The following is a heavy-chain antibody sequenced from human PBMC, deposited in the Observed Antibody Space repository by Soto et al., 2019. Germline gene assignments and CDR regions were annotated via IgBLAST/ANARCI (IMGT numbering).Heavy chain of an antibody. V-gene: IGHV4-59*01. CDR2: IYYSGSN. Sequence: QVQLQESGPGLVKPSETLSLTCTVSGGSISSYYWSWIRQPPGKGLEWIGYIYYSGSNNYNPSLKSRVTISVDTSKNQFSLKLSSVTAADPAVYYCAREELQGGWLVRNWYFDLWGRGTLVTVSS. J-gene: IGHJ2*01. D-gene: IGHD6-19*01. CDR3: AREELQGGWLVRNWYFDL. CDR1: GGSISSYY.